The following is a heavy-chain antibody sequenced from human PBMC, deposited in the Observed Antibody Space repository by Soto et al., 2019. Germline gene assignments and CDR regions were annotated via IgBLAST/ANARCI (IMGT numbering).Heavy chain of an antibody. Sequence: QVQLVESGGGVVQPGRSLRLSCAASGFTFSSYAMHWVRQAPGKGLEWVAVISYDGSNKYYADSVKGRFTISRDNSKNTLYRQMNSRRAEDTAVYYCARGEWGYSYGYNQFDYWGQGTLVTVSS. CDR1: GFTFSSYA. V-gene: IGHV3-30-3*01. J-gene: IGHJ4*02. CDR2: ISYDGSNK. D-gene: IGHD5-18*01. CDR3: ARGEWGYSYGYNQFDY.